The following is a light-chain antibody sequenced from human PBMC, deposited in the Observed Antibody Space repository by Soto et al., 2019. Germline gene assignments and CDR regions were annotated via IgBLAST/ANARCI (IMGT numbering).Light chain of an antibody. Sequence: QSALTQPASVSGSPGQSITISCTGSSSDVGAYNYVSWYQQHPGKAPKLMIYEVSNRPSGVSDRFSGSKSGNTATLIISGLQAEDEADYYCSSYTRTTTVVFGGGTKVTVL. CDR1: SSDVGAYNY. J-gene: IGLJ2*01. CDR3: SSYTRTTTVV. V-gene: IGLV2-14*01. CDR2: EVS.